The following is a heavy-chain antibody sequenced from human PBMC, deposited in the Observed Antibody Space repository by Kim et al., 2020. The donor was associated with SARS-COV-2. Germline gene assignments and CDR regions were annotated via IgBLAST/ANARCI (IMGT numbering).Heavy chain of an antibody. J-gene: IGHJ5*02. CDR3: ARFHITMACFDP. V-gene: IGHV1-69*02. D-gene: IGHD3-10*01. CDR1: GGTFSSYT. CDR2: NIPILGIA. Sequence: SVKVSCKASGGTFSSYTISWVRQAPGQGFEWMGRNIPILGIANYAQKFQGRVTITADKSTSTAYMELSSLRSEDTAVYYCARFHITMACFDPWGQGTLVTVSS.